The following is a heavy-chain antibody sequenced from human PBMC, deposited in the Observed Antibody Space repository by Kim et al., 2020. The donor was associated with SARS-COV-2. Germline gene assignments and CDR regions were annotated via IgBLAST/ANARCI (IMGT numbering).Heavy chain of an antibody. CDR3: AKDFASDY. Sequence: GGSLRLSCVASGFTFMSYGMSWVRQAPGKGLEWVSGISGSGGTKYYADSVKGRFTISRDNSKKTLYLQMNSLRAEDTALYYCAKDFASDYWGQGIVFTVS. CDR2: ISGSGGTK. V-gene: IGHV3-23*01. D-gene: IGHD3-3*01. J-gene: IGHJ4*02. CDR1: GFTFMSYG.